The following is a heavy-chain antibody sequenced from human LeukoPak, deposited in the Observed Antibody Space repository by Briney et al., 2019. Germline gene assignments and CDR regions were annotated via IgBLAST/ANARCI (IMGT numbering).Heavy chain of an antibody. Sequence: PGGSLRLSCGASGFTFSTYGMHWVRQAPGKGLEWVAFIRYDGNNKYYTDSVKDRFTISRDNSKKTLYLQMNSLRAEDTAVYYCAKDLVRYFDSVGMDVWGQGTTVTVSS. CDR1: GFTFSTYG. CDR2: IRYDGNNK. J-gene: IGHJ6*02. V-gene: IGHV3-30*02. CDR3: AKDLVRYFDSVGMDV. D-gene: IGHD3-9*01.